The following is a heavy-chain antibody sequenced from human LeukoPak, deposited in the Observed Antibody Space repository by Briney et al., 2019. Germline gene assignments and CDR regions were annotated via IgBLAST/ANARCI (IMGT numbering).Heavy chain of an antibody. Sequence: GGSLRLSCAASGFTLSSYAMSWVRRAPGKGLEWVSAISDSGNTYHADSVKGRFTISRDSSKNTLFLQMNRLRPEDAAVYYCAKVATGSYYNWPFDYWGQGTLVTVSS. V-gene: IGHV3-23*01. J-gene: IGHJ4*02. CDR2: ISDSGNT. CDR1: GFTLSSYA. D-gene: IGHD3-10*01. CDR3: AKVATGSYYNWPFDY.